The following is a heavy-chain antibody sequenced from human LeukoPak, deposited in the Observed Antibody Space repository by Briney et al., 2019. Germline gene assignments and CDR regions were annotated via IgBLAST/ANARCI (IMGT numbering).Heavy chain of an antibody. J-gene: IGHJ6*02. Sequence: ASVKVSCKASGYTFTSYGINWVRQAPGQGLEWVGWISAYNGNTNYAQKFQGRVTMTTDTSTSTAYMELRSLRSDDTAVYYCARDFGSSEGYSYYGMDVWGQGTTVTVSS. V-gene: IGHV1-18*01. CDR3: ARDFGSSEGYSYYGMDV. CDR2: ISAYNGNT. D-gene: IGHD6-13*01. CDR1: GYTFTSYG.